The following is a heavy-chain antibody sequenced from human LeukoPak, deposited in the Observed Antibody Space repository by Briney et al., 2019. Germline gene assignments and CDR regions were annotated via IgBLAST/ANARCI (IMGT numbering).Heavy chain of an antibody. CDR2: ISSSGSTI. CDR1: GFTFSSYE. V-gene: IGHV3-48*03. Sequence: PGGSLRLSCAASGFTFSSYEMNWVRQAPGKGLEWVSYISSSGSTIYYADSVKGRFTISRDNAKNSLYLQMNSLRAEDTAVYYCARAFKGDIVVVTAILEGFDYWGQGTLVTVSS. CDR3: ARAFKGDIVVVTAILEGFDY. D-gene: IGHD2-21*02. J-gene: IGHJ4*02.